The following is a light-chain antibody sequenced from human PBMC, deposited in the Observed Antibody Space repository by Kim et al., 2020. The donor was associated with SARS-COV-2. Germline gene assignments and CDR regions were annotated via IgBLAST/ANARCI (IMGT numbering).Light chain of an antibody. CDR1: SSDVGAYNY. CDR3: ASYTRSATVI. J-gene: IGLJ2*01. CDR2: DVS. V-gene: IGLV2-14*03. Sequence: QSVLTQPASVSGSPGQSITISCTGTSSDVGAYNYVSWYQQHPGKVPKLMIYDVSNRPSGVSNRFSGSKSGNTASLTISGLQADDEADYYCASYTRSATVIFGEGTKLTVL.